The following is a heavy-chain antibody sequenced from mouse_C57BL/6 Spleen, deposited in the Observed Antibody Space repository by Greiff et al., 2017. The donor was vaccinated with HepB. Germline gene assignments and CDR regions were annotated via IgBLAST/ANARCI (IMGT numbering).Heavy chain of an antibody. Sequence: EVQLQQSGPELVKPGASVKISCKASGYSFTDYNMNWVKQSNGKSLEWIGVINPNYGTTSYNQKFKGKATLTVDQSSSTAYMQLNSLTSEDSAVYDCARSRGYDYEKYAMDYWGQGTSVTVSS. V-gene: IGHV1-39*01. D-gene: IGHD2-4*01. J-gene: IGHJ4*01. CDR3: ARSRGYDYEKYAMDY. CDR2: INPNYGTT. CDR1: GYSFTDYN.